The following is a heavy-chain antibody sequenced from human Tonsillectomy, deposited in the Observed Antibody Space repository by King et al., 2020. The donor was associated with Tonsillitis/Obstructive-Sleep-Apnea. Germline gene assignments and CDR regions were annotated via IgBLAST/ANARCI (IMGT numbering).Heavy chain of an antibody. CDR3: AREIWSGYYAGSYYGMDV. V-gene: IGHV1-2*02. CDR2: INPNSGGT. CDR1: GYIFTGYY. D-gene: IGHD3-3*01. Sequence: QLVQSGAEVKKPGASVKVSCKASGYIFTGYYMHWVRQAPGQGLEWMGWINPNSGGTNYAQTFQGRVTMTRDTSISTAYMELSRLRSDDTAVYYCAREIWSGYYAGSYYGMDVWGQGTTVTVSS. J-gene: IGHJ6*02.